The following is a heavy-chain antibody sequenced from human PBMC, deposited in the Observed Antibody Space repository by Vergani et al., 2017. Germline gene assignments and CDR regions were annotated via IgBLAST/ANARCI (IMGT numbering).Heavy chain of an antibody. V-gene: IGHV1-46*03. CDR2: INPSGGHT. D-gene: IGHD3-9*01. CDR3: ARGDYGILTGYRY. Sequence: QVQVVQSGAEVKKSGASVKVSCKTSGYTFSNYYMHWVRQAPGQGLEWMGIINPSGGHTNYAQKFQGRVTMTRDTSTSTVYMELSSLRSEDTAIYYCARGDYGILTGYRYGGKGTLVTVSA. CDR1: GYTFSNYY. J-gene: IGHJ4*02.